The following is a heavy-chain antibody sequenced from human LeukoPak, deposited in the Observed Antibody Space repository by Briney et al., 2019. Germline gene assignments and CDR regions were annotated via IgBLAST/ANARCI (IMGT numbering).Heavy chain of an antibody. D-gene: IGHD1-26*01. Sequence: SVKVSCKASGGTFSSDAISWVRQAPGQGLEWMGGIIPIFGTANYAQKFQGRVTITTDESTSTAYMELSSLRSEDTAVYYCASALGATASAFDIWGQGTMVTVSS. CDR1: GGTFSSDA. V-gene: IGHV1-69*05. J-gene: IGHJ3*02. CDR2: IIPIFGTA. CDR3: ASALGATASAFDI.